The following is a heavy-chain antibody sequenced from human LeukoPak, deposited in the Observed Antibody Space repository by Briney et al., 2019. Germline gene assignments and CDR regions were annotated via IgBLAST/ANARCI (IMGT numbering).Heavy chain of an antibody. CDR2: INHSGST. D-gene: IGHD1-14*01. CDR3: ARGRYQGY. V-gene: IGHV4-34*01. CDR1: GGSFRRYY. Sequence: SETLSLTCAVYGGSFRRYYWSWIRQPPGKGLEWIGEINHSGSTNYNPSLKSRVTISVDTSKNQFSLKLSSVTASDAAVYYCARGRYQGYWGQGTLVTVSS. J-gene: IGHJ4*02.